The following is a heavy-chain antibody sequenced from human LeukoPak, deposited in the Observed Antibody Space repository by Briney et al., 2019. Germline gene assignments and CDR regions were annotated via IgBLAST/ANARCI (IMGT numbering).Heavy chain of an antibody. D-gene: IGHD7-27*01. CDR1: GGSISSYY. J-gene: IGHJ3*02. CDR3: ASRVQSGVGTYDAFDI. Sequence: SETLSLTCTVSGGSISSYYWSWIRQPPGKGLEWIGYIYYSGSTNYNPSLKSRVTISVDTSKNQFSLKLSSVTAADTAVYYCASRVQSGVGTYDAFDIWGQGTMVTVSS. CDR2: IYYSGST. V-gene: IGHV4-59*08.